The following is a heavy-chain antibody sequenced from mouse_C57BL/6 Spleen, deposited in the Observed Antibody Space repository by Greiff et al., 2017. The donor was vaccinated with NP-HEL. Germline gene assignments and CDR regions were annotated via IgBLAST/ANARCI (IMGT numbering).Heavy chain of an antibody. CDR1: GYTFTNYW. V-gene: IGHV1-63*01. J-gene: IGHJ4*01. CDR2: IYPGGGYT. CDR3: ARGGRDYAMDY. Sequence: VQGVESGAELVRPGTSVKMSCKASGYTFTNYWIGWAKQRPGHGLEWIGDIYPGGGYTNYNEKFKGKATLTADKSSSTAYMQFSSLTSEDSAIYYCARGGRDYAMDYWGQGTSVTVSS.